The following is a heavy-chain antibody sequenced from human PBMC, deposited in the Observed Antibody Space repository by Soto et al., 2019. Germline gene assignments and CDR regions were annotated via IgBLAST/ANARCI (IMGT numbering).Heavy chain of an antibody. CDR2: IYYTGTT. CDR1: GGSIDSTNYY. J-gene: IGHJ6*01. Sequence: QVRLQESGPRRVRPSQTLSLTCSVSGGSIDSTNYYWTWIRQLPGKGPEWIGNIYYTGTTFYNPSRKSRFTTPRHPYRKYFPLKLTSAPAAPTPLFFCARYGVYRDFSSPPHYSPHGEFGGQGTTAPLS. V-gene: IGHV4-31*03. D-gene: IGHD3-10*01. CDR3: ARYGVYRDFSSPPHYSPHGEF.